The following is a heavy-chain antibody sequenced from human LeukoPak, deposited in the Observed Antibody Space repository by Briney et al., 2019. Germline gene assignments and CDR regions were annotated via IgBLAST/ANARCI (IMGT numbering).Heavy chain of an antibody. CDR2: INPSGGST. J-gene: IGHJ4*02. CDR3: ASFTYYYDSSGYYLDY. V-gene: IGHV1-46*01. Sequence: ASVKVSCKASGYTFTSYYMHWVRQAPGQGLEWMGIINPSGGSTNYAQKLQGRVTMTTDTSTSTAYMELRSLRSDDTAVYYCASFTYYYDSSGYYLDYWGQGTPVTVSS. D-gene: IGHD3-22*01. CDR1: GYTFTSYY.